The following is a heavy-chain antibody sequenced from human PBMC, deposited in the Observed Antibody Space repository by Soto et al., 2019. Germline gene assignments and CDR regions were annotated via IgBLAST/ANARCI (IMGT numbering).Heavy chain of an antibody. V-gene: IGHV3-23*01. CDR3: AKFGMATTKRSPPYYIDY. J-gene: IGHJ4*02. CDR1: GFTFSSYA. Sequence: GGSLRLSCAASGFTFSSYAMSWVRQAPGKGREWVSSISGSGGGTYYADSVKGRFTFSRDNSKNTLYLQMNSLRAEDTAVYYCAKFGMATTKRSPPYYIDYWGQGALVTVSS. CDR2: ISGSGGGT. D-gene: IGHD1-1*01.